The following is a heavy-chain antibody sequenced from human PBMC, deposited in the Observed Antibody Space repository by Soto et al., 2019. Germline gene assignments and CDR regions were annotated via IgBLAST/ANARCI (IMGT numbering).Heavy chain of an antibody. V-gene: IGHV3-33*01. CDR1: GFTFSTNG. D-gene: IGHD1-1*01. CDR2: IWYDGSNK. Sequence: PGGSLRLSCAASGFTFSTNGMHWVRQAPGKGLEWVAVIWYDGSNKYYADSVKGRFTISRDNSNNTLYLQMNSLRVEDTAVYYCASFETTQNYCYHGMDVWGQGTTVTVSS. CDR3: ASFETTQNYCYHGMDV. J-gene: IGHJ6*02.